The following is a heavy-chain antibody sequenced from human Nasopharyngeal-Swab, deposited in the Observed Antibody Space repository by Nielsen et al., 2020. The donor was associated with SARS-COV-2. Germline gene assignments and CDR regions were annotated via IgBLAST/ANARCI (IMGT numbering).Heavy chain of an antibody. Sequence: GSLRLSCTVSGGSISSYYCSWIRQPPGKGLEWIGYIYYSGSTYYNPSLKSRVTISVDTSKNQFSLKLSSVTAADTAVYYCARHSSCSGGSCQNEIDYWGQGTLVTVSS. D-gene: IGHD2-15*01. CDR2: IYYSGST. V-gene: IGHV4-59*08. CDR3: ARHSSCSGGSCQNEIDY. CDR1: GGSISSYY. J-gene: IGHJ4*02.